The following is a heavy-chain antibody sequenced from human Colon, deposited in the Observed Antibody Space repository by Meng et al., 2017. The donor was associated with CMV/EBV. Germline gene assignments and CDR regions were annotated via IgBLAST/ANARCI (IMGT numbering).Heavy chain of an antibody. CDR2: ISAPGTYT. CDR1: GFIFRDSS. J-gene: IGHJ4*02. D-gene: IGHD1-20*01. CDR3: AREGYDWNVPSFFYY. Sequence: GGSLRLSCAASGFIFRDSSMGWVRQAPGKGLEWVSSISAPGTYTHYADSVKGRFTISRDNAKNSLYLQMNTVRAEDTAVYYCAREGYDWNVPSFFYYWGQGALVTVS. V-gene: IGHV3-21*01.